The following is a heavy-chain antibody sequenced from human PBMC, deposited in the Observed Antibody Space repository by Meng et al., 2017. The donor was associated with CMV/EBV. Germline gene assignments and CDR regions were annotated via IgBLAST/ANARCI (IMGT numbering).Heavy chain of an antibody. CDR3: AKDIVPRHVVVPAATFDY. V-gene: IGHV3-9*01. Sequence: GGSLRLSCAASGFTFDDYAMHWVRQAPGKGLEWVSGISWNSGSIGYADSVKGRFTISRDNAKNSLYLQMNSLRAEDTALYYCAKDIVPRHVVVPAATFDYWGQGTLVTVSS. CDR2: ISWNSGSI. CDR1: GFTFDDYA. J-gene: IGHJ4*02. D-gene: IGHD2-2*01.